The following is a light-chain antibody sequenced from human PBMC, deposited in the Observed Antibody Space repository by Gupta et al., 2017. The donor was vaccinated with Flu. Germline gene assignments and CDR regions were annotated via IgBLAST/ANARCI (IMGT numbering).Light chain of an antibody. Sequence: EIVMTQPPATMFVSPGERATFSCRASESVSSNLAWYQQKPGQAPRLLIYGTSARAIGNTSRFSGSGSGTTFTLTSISLQAEDFAVYFCHRYNNWWTFGQGTQVEIK. CDR3: HRYNNWWT. CDR1: ESVSSN. V-gene: IGKV3-15*01. J-gene: IGKJ1*01. CDR2: GTS.